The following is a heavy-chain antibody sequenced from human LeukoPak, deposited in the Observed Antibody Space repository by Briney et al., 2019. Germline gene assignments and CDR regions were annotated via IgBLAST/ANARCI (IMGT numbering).Heavy chain of an antibody. V-gene: IGHV3-23*01. CDR1: GFTFSSYA. CDR3: AKAAARGTYYFDY. J-gene: IGHJ4*02. D-gene: IGHD6-25*01. CDR2: ISGSGGST. Sequence: RSGGSLRLSCAASGFTFSSYAMSWVRQAPGKGLEWVSAISGSGGSTYYADSVKGRFTISRDNSKNTLYLQMNSLRAEDTAVYYCAKAAARGTYYFDYWGQGTLVTVSS.